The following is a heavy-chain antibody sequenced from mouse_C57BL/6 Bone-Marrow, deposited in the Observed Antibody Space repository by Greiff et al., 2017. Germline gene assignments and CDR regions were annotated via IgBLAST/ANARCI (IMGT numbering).Heavy chain of an antibody. J-gene: IGHJ2*01. V-gene: IGHV3-6*01. CDR2: ISYDGSN. CDR1: GYSITSGYY. Sequence: VQLKQSGPGLVKPSQSLSLTCSVPGYSITSGYYWNWIRQFPGNKLEWMGYISYDGSNNYNPSLKNRISITRDTSKNQFFLKLNSVTTEDTATYYCARGPSYVGNFDYWGQGTTLTVSS. D-gene: IGHD6-1*01. CDR3: ARGPSYVGNFDY.